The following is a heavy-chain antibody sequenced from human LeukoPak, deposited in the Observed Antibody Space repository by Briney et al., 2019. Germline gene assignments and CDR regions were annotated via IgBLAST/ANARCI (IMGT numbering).Heavy chain of an antibody. D-gene: IGHD6-6*01. J-gene: IGHJ6*02. CDR3: ARDLDERYSSSSGYYYYGMDV. CDR2: NIPILGIA. Sequence: ASVKVSCKASGGTFNSYAISWVRQAPGQGLEWMGRNIPILGIANYAQKFQGRVTITADKSTSTAYMELSSLRSEDTAVYYCARDLDERYSSSSGYYYYGMDVWGQGTTVTVSS. CDR1: GGTFNSYA. V-gene: IGHV1-69*04.